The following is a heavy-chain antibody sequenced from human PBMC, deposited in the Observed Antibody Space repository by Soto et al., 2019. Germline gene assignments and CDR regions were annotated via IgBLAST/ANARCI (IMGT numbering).Heavy chain of an antibody. D-gene: IGHD2-21*01. CDR1: GGSIKTDNW. CDR2: IYHSGSA. CDR3: AIADSVLLAKGFVL. V-gene: IGHV4-4*02. J-gene: IGHJ4*02. Sequence: SETLSLTCDVSGGSIKTDNWWTWVRQSPGKGLEWIGEIYHSGSALYNPSLNNRLTISIDKSKKQFSLTLTSVTAADTALYFSAIADSVLLAKGFVLWAQGTQVTVYS.